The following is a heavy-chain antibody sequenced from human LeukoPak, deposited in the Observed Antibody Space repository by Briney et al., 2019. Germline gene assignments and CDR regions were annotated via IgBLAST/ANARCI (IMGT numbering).Heavy chain of an antibody. CDR3: ARITYYYDSSGYEIDY. CDR1: GFTFSSYW. V-gene: IGHV3-7*01. D-gene: IGHD3-22*01. CDR2: IKQDGSEK. Sequence: GGSLRLSCAASGFTFSSYWMSWVRQAPGKGLEWVANIKQDGSEKYYVDSVKGRFTISRDNAKNSLYLQMNSLRAEDTAVYYCARITYYYDSSGYEIDYWGQGTLVTVSS. J-gene: IGHJ4*02.